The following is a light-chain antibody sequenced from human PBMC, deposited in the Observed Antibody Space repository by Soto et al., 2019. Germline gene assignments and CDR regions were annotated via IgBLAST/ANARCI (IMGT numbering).Light chain of an antibody. CDR2: DAS. CDR3: QQRSNGPQT. Sequence: EIGLTQSPATLSLSPGERATLACRASQSVSSYLACYQQKPGQAPSLLIYDASHRATGIPARFSGSGSGTDFTLTIISLEPEDFAVYYFQQRSNGPQTVGQGNPLEIK. J-gene: IGKJ2*01. V-gene: IGKV3-11*01. CDR1: QSVSSY.